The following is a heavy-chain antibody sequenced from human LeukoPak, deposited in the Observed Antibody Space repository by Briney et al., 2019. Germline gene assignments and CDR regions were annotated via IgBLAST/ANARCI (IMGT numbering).Heavy chain of an antibody. V-gene: IGHV3-7*01. D-gene: IGHD2-21*01. J-gene: IGHJ3*02. CDR2: IKQVGSEK. CDR3: AREIVVVIADDAFDI. CDR1: GFTFSSYW. Sequence: PGGSLRLSCAASGFTFSSYWMSWVRQAPGKGLEWVANIKQVGSEKYYVDSVKGRFTISRDNAKNSLYLQMNSLRAEDTAVYYCAREIVVVIADDAFDIWGQGTMVTVSS.